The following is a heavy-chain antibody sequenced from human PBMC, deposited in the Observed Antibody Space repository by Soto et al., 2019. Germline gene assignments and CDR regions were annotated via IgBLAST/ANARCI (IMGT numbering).Heavy chain of an antibody. CDR1: GFTFSNCW. CDR3: ARGDCSTASCYFGGTH. D-gene: IGHD2-2*01. CDR2: IKTDGSNA. Sequence: EVQLAESGGGLVQPGGSLRLSCAASGFTFSNCWMHWVRQAPGKGLVWVSRIKTDGSNATYADSVKGRFTISRDNAKNTLYLQMNSLRAEDTAVYYCARGDCSTASCYFGGTHCGQGTLVTVSS. V-gene: IGHV3-74*01. J-gene: IGHJ4*02.